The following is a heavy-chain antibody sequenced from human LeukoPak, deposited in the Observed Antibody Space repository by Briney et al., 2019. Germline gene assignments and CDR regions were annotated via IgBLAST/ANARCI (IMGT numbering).Heavy chain of an antibody. CDR3: ARGIGALSRIYFDY. CDR1: GFTFSSYS. V-gene: IGHV3-21*01. D-gene: IGHD1-26*01. CDR2: ISSSSSYI. J-gene: IGHJ4*02. Sequence: IPGGSLRLSCAASGFTFSSYSMNWVRQAPGKGLEWVSSISSSSSYIYYADSVKGRFTISRDNAKNSLYLQMNSLRAEDTAVYYCARGIGALSRIYFDYWGQGTLVTVSS.